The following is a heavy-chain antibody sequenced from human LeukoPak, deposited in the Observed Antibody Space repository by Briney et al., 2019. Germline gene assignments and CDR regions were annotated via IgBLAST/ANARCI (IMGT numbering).Heavy chain of an antibody. V-gene: IGHV3-21*01. D-gene: IGHD3-10*01. CDR3: ARGGRKITMVRGVTPRNWFDP. J-gene: IGHJ5*02. CDR2: ISSTSTYI. Sequence: GGSLRLSCAASGFTFSSYSMNWVRQAPGKGLEWVSSISSTSTYIYYADSVKGRFTISRDNAKNSLYLQMNSLRAEDTAVYYCARGGRKITMVRGVTPRNWFDPWGQGTLVTVSS. CDR1: GFTFSSYS.